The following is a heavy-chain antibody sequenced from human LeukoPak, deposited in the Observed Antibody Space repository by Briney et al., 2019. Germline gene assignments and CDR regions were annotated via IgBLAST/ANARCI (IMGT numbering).Heavy chain of an antibody. J-gene: IGHJ4*02. Sequence: ASVKVSCKASGYTFTSYAMHWVRQAPGQRLEWMGWINAGNGNTKYSQKFQGRVTITGDTSADTAYMELSSLRSEDTAVYYCARLKYCTNGVCYAGFGYWGQGTLVTVSS. CDR1: GYTFTSYA. V-gene: IGHV1-3*01. CDR3: ARLKYCTNGVCYAGFGY. CDR2: INAGNGNT. D-gene: IGHD2-8*01.